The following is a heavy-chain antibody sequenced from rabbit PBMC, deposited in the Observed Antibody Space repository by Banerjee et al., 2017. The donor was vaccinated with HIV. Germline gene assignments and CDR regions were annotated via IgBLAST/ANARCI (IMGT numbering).Heavy chain of an antibody. CDR1: GFSFSSSYW. D-gene: IGHD8-1*01. J-gene: IGHJ6*01. CDR2: IYAGSSGST. V-gene: IGHV1S45*01. Sequence: QEQLVESGGGLVKPEGSLKLSCTASGFSFSSSYWIYWVRQAPGKGLEWIACIYAGSSGSTYYASWAKGRFTISKTSSTTVTLQMTSLTAADTATYFCARDGTGGSYVLNLWGPGTLVTVS. CDR3: ARDGTGGSYVLNL.